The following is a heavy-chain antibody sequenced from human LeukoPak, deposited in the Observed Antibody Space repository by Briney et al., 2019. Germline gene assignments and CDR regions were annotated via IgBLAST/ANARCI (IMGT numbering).Heavy chain of an antibody. CDR2: ISAYSGNT. D-gene: IGHD1-26*01. CDR1: GYTFTSYG. V-gene: IGHV1-18*01. J-gene: IGHJ2*01. CDR3: ARDNNRRRPEPYSGGYVWVGFDL. Sequence: AASVKVSCKASGYTFTSYGISWVRQAPGQGLEWMGWISAYSGNTNYAQKLQGRVTMTTDTSTSTAYMELRSLRSDDTAVYYCARDNNRRRPEPYSGGYVWVGFDLWGRGTLVTVSS.